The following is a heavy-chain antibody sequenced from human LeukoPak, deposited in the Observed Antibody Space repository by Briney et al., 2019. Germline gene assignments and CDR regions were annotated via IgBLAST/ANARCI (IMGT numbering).Heavy chain of an antibody. J-gene: IGHJ4*02. D-gene: IGHD4-23*01. CDR3: ARGGKATVVTM. Sequence: SEALSLTCTVSGGSINSYYWSWIRRPAGKGLEWIGRIYSSGSTNYNPSLKSRVSMSVDTSKNQFSLKLTSVTAADTAVYYCARGGKATVVTMWGQGILVTVSS. V-gene: IGHV4-4*07. CDR2: IYSSGST. CDR1: GGSINSYY.